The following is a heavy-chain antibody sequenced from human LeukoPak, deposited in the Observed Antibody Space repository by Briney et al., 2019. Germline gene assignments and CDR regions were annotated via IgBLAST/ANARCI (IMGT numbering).Heavy chain of an antibody. CDR2: ISYDGPNK. V-gene: IGHV3-30*14. CDR3: ARGGPAAGRFDY. CDR1: GFTFSSYA. J-gene: IGHJ4*02. Sequence: GGSLRLSCAASGFTFSSYAMHWVRQAPGKGLEWVAAISYDGPNKYYVDSVKGRFTISRDNSKNTLYLQMNSLRAEDTAVYYCARGGPAAGRFDYWGQGTLVTVSS. D-gene: IGHD6-13*01.